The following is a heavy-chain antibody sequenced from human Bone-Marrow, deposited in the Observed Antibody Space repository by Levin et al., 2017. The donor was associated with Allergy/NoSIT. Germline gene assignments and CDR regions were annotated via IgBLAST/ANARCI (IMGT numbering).Heavy chain of an antibody. J-gene: IGHJ6*02. V-gene: IGHV4-59*03. CDR3: AGLRGWNDYYYYGLNV. CDR2: VFHSGNT. CDR1: SDSMSRYY. D-gene: IGHD1-1*01. Sequence: SSETLSLTCTVSSDSMSRYYWNWIRKSPGKGLEWIGYVFHSGNTDYNPSLKSRVTISVDTSKNLFSLKLRSVTAADTAVYYCAGLRGWNDYYYYGLNVWGQGTTVTVSS.